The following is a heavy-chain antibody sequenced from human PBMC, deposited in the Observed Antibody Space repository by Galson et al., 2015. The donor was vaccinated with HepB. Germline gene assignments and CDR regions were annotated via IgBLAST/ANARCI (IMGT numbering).Heavy chain of an antibody. CDR2: IYPGDSDT. J-gene: IGHJ3*02. CDR3: ARQLSDFYSYGLDAFDI. D-gene: IGHD5-18*01. Sequence: QSGAEVKKPGESLKISCKGSGYSFTSYWIGWVRQMPGKGLEWMGSIYPGDSDTRYSPSFQGQVTISADKSISTAYLQWSSLKASDTAMYYCARQLSDFYSYGLDAFDIWGQGTMVTVSS. CDR1: GYSFTSYW. V-gene: IGHV5-51*01.